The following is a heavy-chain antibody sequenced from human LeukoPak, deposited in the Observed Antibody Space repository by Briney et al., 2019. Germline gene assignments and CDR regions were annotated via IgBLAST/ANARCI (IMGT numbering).Heavy chain of an antibody. V-gene: IGHV3-48*04. CDR2: ISSSSSTI. J-gene: IGHJ6*03. Sequence: PGGSLRLSCAASGFTFSSYSMNWVRQAPGKGLEWVSYISSSSSTIYYADSVKGRFTISRDNAKNSLYLQMNSLRAKDTAVYYCARDAPREDIVVVPAAIGYYYYYMDVWGKGTTVTVSS. D-gene: IGHD2-2*01. CDR1: GFTFSSYS. CDR3: ARDAPREDIVVVPAAIGYYYYYMDV.